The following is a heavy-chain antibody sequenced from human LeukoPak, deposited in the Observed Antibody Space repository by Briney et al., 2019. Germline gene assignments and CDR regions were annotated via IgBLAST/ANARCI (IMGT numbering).Heavy chain of an antibody. CDR2: IYYSGST. CDR3: ARWGHQRGPNAFDI. V-gene: IGHV4-59*01. Sequence: SWTLSLTCTVSGGSISSYYWSWIRQPPGKGLEWIGYIYYSGSTNYNPSLKSRVTISVDTSKNQFSLKLSSVTAADTAVYYCARWGHQRGPNAFDIWGQGTMVTVSS. D-gene: IGHD7-27*01. J-gene: IGHJ3*02. CDR1: GGSISSYY.